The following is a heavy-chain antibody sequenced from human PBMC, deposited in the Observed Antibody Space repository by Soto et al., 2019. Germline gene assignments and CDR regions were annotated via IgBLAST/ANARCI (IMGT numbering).Heavy chain of an antibody. D-gene: IGHD5-18*01. CDR3: ARGYSYAGGGYFDY. CDR2: ISYDGSNK. CDR1: GFTFSSYA. Sequence: GGSLRLSCASSGFTFSSYAMHLVRQAPGKGLEWVAVISYDGSNKYYADSVKGRFTISRDNSKNTLYLQMNSLRAEDTAVYYCARGYSYAGGGYFDYWGQGTLVTVSS. J-gene: IGHJ4*02. V-gene: IGHV3-30-3*01.